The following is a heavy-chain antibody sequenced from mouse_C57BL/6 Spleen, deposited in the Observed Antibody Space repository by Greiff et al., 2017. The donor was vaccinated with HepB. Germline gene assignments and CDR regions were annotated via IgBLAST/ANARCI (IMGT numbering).Heavy chain of an antibody. J-gene: IGHJ2*01. CDR1: GYTFTSYW. V-gene: IGHV1-59*01. CDR2: IDPSDSYT. CDR3: ASRGDYYDPSGFDY. Sequence: VQLQQPGAELVRPGTSVKLSCKASGYTFTSYWMHWVKQRPGQGLEWIGVIDPSDSYTNYNQKFKGKATLTVDTSSSTAYMQLSSLTSEDSAVYYCASRGDYYDPSGFDYWGQGTTLTVSS. D-gene: IGHD1-1*01.